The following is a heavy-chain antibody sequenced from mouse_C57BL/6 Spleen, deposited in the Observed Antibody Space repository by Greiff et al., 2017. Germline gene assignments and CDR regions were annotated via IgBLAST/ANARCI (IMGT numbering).Heavy chain of an antibody. CDR2: IYWDDDK. CDR3: ARITTVVATPYAMDY. J-gene: IGHJ4*01. CDR1: GFSLSTSGMG. V-gene: IGHV8-12*01. Sequence: QVTLKESGPGILQSSQTLSLTCSFSGFSLSTSGMGVSWIRQPSGKGLEWLAHIYWDDDKRYNPSLKSRLTISKDTSRNQVFLKITSVDTADTATYYCARITTVVATPYAMDYWGQGTSVTVSS. D-gene: IGHD1-1*01.